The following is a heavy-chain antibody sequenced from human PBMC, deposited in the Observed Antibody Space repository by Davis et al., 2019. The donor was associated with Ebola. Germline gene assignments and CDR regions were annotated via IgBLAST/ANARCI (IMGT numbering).Heavy chain of an antibody. CDR3: ATAKYSSSWPDAFDI. J-gene: IGHJ3*02. D-gene: IGHD6-13*01. CDR1: GYSFTSYW. V-gene: IGHV5-51*01. CDR2: IYPGDSDT. Sequence: KVSCKGSGYSFTSYWIGWVRQMPGKGLEWMGIIYPGDSDTRYSPSFQGQVTISADKSISTAYLQWSSLKASDTAMYYCATAKYSSSWPDAFDIWGQGTMVTVSS.